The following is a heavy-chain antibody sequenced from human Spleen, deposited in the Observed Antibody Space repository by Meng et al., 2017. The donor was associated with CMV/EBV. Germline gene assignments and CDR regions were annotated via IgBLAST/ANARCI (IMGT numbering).Heavy chain of an antibody. CDR1: GFAFDNYA. V-gene: IGHV3-23*01. Sequence: GGSLKISCAASGFAFDNYAMSWVRQAPGKGLEWVSAISGSGRSIYYADSVKGRFTISRDNSKNTLYLQMNSLRAGDTAVYYCAKDDYNSSPRRFDSWGQGTLVTVSS. D-gene: IGHD4/OR15-4a*01. CDR3: AKDDYNSSPRRFDS. J-gene: IGHJ5*01. CDR2: ISGSGRSI.